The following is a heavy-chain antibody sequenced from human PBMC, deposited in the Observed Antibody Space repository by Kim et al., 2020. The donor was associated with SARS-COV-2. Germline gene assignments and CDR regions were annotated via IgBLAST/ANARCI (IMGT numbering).Heavy chain of an antibody. V-gene: IGHV3-23*01. D-gene: IGHD5-18*01. CDR3: AKADTAMAPYNWFDP. Sequence: DPVKGRFPITRDNSKTTLYLQMNSLGAEDTAVYYCAKADTAMAPYNWFDPWGQGTLVTVSS. J-gene: IGHJ5*02.